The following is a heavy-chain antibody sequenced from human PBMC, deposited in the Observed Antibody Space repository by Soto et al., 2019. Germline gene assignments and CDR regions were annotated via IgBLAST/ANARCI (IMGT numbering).Heavy chain of an antibody. V-gene: IGHV1-69*02. D-gene: IGHD4-17*01. CDR2: IIPILGIA. Sequence: QVQLVQSGAEVKKPGSSVKVSCKASGGTFSSYTISWVRQAPGQGLEWMGRIIPILGIANYAQKFQGRVTITADKSTSTAYMELSSLRSEDTAVYYCARSTTVVTPYDYWCQGTLATVSS. CDR3: ARSTTVVTPYDY. CDR1: GGTFSSYT. J-gene: IGHJ4*02.